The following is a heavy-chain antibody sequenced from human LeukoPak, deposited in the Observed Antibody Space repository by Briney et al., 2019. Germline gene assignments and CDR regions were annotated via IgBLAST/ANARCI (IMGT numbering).Heavy chain of an antibody. CDR1: GFTFSSYG. D-gene: IGHD3-22*01. CDR2: ISYDGSNK. CDR3: AKEGSSGYFDY. Sequence: GGSLRLSCAASGFTFSSYGMHWVRQAPGKRLEWVAVISYDGSNKYYADSVKGRFTISRDNSKDTLYLQMNSLRAEDTAVYYCAKEGSSGYFDYWGQGTLVTVSS. V-gene: IGHV3-30*18. J-gene: IGHJ4*02.